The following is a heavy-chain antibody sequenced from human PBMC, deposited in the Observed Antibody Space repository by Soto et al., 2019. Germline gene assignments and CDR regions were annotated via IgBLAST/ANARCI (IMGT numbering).Heavy chain of an antibody. J-gene: IGHJ6*02. CDR3: AARSGSYYYYYGMDV. CDR1: GFTFTSSA. CDR2: IVVGSGNT. V-gene: IGHV1-58*01. Sequence: ASVKVSCKASGFTFTSSAVQWVRQARGQRLEWIGRIVVGSGNTNYAQKFQERVTITRDMSTSTAYMELSSLRSEDTAVYYCAARSGSYYYYYGMDVWGQGTTVTSP. D-gene: IGHD1-26*01.